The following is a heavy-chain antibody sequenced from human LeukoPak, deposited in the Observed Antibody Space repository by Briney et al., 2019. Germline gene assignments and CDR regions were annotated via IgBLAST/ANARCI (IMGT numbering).Heavy chain of an antibody. V-gene: IGHV5-51*01. CDR3: AMGRYCSGGSCYSPADY. Sequence: GESLKISCKGSGYSFTSYWIGWVRQMPGKGLEWMGIIYPGDSDTRYSPSFQGQVTISADKSISTAYLQWSSLKASDTAMYYCAMGRYCSGGSCYSPADYWGQGTLVTVSS. J-gene: IGHJ4*02. CDR2: IYPGDSDT. D-gene: IGHD2-15*01. CDR1: GYSFTSYW.